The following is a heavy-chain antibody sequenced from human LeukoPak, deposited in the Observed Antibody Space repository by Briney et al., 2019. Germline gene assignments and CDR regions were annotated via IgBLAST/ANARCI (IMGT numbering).Heavy chain of an antibody. Sequence: SETLSLTCTVSGGSISSSSYYWGWIRQPPGNGLEWIGSIYYSGSTYYNPSLKSRVTISVDTSKNQFSLKLSSVTAADTAVYYCARAARSLGARVVSAFDIWGQGTMVTVSS. CDR2: IYYSGST. V-gene: IGHV4-39*07. D-gene: IGHD1-26*01. CDR3: ARAARSLGARVVSAFDI. J-gene: IGHJ3*02. CDR1: GGSISSSSYY.